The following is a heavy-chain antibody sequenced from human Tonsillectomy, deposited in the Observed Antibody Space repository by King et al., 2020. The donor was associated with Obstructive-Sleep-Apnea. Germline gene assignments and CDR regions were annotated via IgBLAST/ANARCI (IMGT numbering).Heavy chain of an antibody. V-gene: IGHV1-69*09. CDR1: GGTFSSYA. CDR2: IIPILGIA. J-gene: IGHJ6*02. Sequence: VQLVESGAEVKKPGSSVKVSCKASGGTFSSYAISWVRQAPGQGLEWMGGIIPILGIANYAQKFQGRVTITADKSTSTAYMELSSLRSEDTAVYYCAGGDIVVVPAAHYYGMDVWGQGTTVTVSS. D-gene: IGHD2-2*01. CDR3: AGGDIVVVPAAHYYGMDV.